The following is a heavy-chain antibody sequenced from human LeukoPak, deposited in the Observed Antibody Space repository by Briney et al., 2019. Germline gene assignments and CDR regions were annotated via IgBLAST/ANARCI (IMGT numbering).Heavy chain of an antibody. Sequence: SETLSLTCTVSGGSISSYYWSWIRQPPGKGLEWIGYIYYSGSTNYNPSLKSRVTISVDTSKNQFSLKLSSVTAADTAVYYCARPHRDSGGWRDAFDIWGQGTMVTVSS. D-gene: IGHD6-19*01. J-gene: IGHJ3*02. CDR3: ARPHRDSGGWRDAFDI. CDR1: GGSISSYY. V-gene: IGHV4-59*08. CDR2: IYYSGST.